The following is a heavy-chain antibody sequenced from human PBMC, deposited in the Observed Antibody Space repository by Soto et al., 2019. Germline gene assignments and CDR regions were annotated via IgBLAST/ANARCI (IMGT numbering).Heavy chain of an antibody. CDR2: ISSSGSTI. CDR3: ARGGALLWVATIYYFDY. CDR1: GFTFSSYE. Sequence: EVQLVESGGGLVQPGGSLRLSCAASGFTFSSYEMNWVRQAPGKGLEWVSYISSSGSTIYYADSVKGRFTISRDNAKNSLYLQMNSLRAEDTAVYYCARGGALLWVATIYYFDYWGQGTLVTVSS. V-gene: IGHV3-48*03. J-gene: IGHJ4*02. D-gene: IGHD1-1*01.